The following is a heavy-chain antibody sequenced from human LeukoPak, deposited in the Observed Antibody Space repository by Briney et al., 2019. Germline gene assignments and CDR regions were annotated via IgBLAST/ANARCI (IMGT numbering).Heavy chain of an antibody. CDR1: GLRFNEYW. V-gene: IGHV3-7*01. CDR2: IKDDGTEE. D-gene: IGHD1-1*01. CDR3: VRAGWELDY. J-gene: IGHJ4*02. Sequence: GGSLRLSCAASGLRFNEYWMSWVRQPPGEGPQWVAHIKDDGTEEYYLDSVEGRFTIARDDAKNSLYLQMNSLRAEDTALYYCVRAGWELDYWGQGTPVTVS.